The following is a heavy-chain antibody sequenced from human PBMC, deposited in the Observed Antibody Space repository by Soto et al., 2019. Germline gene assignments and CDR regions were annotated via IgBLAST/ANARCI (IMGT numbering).Heavy chain of an antibody. V-gene: IGHV4-30-2*01. J-gene: IGHJ4*02. Sequence: SETLSLTCAFSGGSISSGGYSLSWIRQPPGKGLEWIGYIYHSGSTYYNPSLKSRVTISVDRSKNQFSLKLSSVTAADTAVYYCATNSAANDYWGQGTLVTVSS. CDR2: IYHSGST. CDR3: ATNSAANDY. D-gene: IGHD2-2*01. CDR1: GGSISSGGYS.